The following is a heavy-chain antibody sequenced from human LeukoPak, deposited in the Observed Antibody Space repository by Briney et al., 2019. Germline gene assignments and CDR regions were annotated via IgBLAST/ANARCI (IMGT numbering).Heavy chain of an antibody. D-gene: IGHD5-18*01. CDR1: GYTFTGYY. CDR2: INPNSGGT. J-gene: IGHJ4*02. Sequence: ASVKVSCKASGYTFTGYYMHWVRQAPGQGLEWMGWINPNSGGTNYAQKFQGWVTMTRDTSISTDYMELSRLRSDDTAVYYCARGIGTRIQLWLTANYFDYWGQGTLVTVSS. CDR3: ARGIGTRIQLWLTANYFDY. V-gene: IGHV1-2*04.